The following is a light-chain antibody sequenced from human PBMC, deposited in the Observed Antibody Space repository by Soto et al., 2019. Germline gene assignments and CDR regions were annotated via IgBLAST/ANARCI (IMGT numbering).Light chain of an antibody. J-gene: IGKJ2*01. CDR2: GTS. CDR3: QSGSSSRYT. Sequence: EIVLTQSPAILSLSPGERATLACRASQSISSNYLAWYQQQPGEAPRLLIYGTSSRATGIPDRFSGSGSGTDLILTISRVEPEDFAVYYCQSGSSSRYTFGQGTKLEIK. V-gene: IGKV3-20*01. CDR1: QSISSNY.